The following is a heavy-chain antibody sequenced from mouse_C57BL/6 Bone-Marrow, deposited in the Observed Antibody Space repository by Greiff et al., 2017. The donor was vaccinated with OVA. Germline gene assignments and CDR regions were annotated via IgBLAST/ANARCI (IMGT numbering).Heavy chain of an antibody. V-gene: IGHV3-6*01. CDR2: ISYDGSN. CDR3: AREGGSSSYYAMDY. Sequence: VQLQESGPGLVKPSQSLSLTCSVTGYSITSGYYWNWIRQFPGNKLEWMGYISYDGSNNYNPSLKNRISITRDTSKNQFFLKLNSVTTEDTATYYCAREGGSSSYYAMDYWGQGTSVTVSS. J-gene: IGHJ4*01. CDR1: GYSITSGYY. D-gene: IGHD1-1*01.